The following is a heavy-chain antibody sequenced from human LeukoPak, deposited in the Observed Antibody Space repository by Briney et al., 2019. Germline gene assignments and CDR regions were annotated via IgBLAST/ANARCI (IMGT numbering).Heavy chain of an antibody. CDR3: AKVIGSGYDGRGYYYYGMDV. CDR1: GFTFSSYG. V-gene: IGHV3-30*18. J-gene: IGHJ6*02. CDR2: ISYDGSNK. Sequence: GRSLRLSCAASGFTFSSYGMHWVRQAPGKGLEWVAVISYDGSNKYYADSVKGRFTISRDNSKNTMYLQMNSLRAEDTAVYYCAKVIGSGYDGRGYYYYGMDVWGQGTTVTVSS. D-gene: IGHD5-12*01.